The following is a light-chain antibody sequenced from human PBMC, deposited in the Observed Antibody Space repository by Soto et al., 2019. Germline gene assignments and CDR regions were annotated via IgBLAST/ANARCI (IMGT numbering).Light chain of an antibody. CDR3: QQRSNWWT. J-gene: IGKJ1*01. CDR2: DAS. CDR1: QSVSSY. Sequence: IVLTQSPATLSLSPGERATLSCRASQSVSSYLAWYQQKPGQAPRLLIYDASNRATGIPARFSGRGSGTEFTLTISSLNPEHLAVYYCQQRSNWWTFGQATQVEIK. V-gene: IGKV3-11*01.